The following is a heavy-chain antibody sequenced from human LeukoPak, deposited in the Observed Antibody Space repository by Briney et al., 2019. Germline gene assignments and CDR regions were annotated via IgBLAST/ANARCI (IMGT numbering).Heavy chain of an antibody. CDR2: ISSSSSYI. Sequence: PGGSLRLSCAASGFTFSSYSMNWVCQAPGKGLEWVSSISSSSSYIYYADSVKGRFTISRDNAKNSLYLQMNSLRAEDTAVYYCARGVGATTPYFDYWGQGTLVTVSS. V-gene: IGHV3-21*01. D-gene: IGHD1-26*01. CDR3: ARGVGATTPYFDY. CDR1: GFTFSSYS. J-gene: IGHJ4*02.